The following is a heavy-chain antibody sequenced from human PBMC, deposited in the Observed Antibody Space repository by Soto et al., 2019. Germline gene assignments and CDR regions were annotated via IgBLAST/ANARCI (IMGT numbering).Heavy chain of an antibody. Sequence: GESLKISCKGSGYSFTSYWISWVRQMPGKGLEWMGRIDPSDSYTNYSPSFQGHVTISADKSISTAYLQWSSLKASDTAMYYCAGHAVGYPTGYVVDYWGQGTLVTVSS. J-gene: IGHJ4*02. D-gene: IGHD3-9*01. V-gene: IGHV5-10-1*01. CDR3: AGHAVGYPTGYVVDY. CDR1: GYSFTSYW. CDR2: IDPSDSYT.